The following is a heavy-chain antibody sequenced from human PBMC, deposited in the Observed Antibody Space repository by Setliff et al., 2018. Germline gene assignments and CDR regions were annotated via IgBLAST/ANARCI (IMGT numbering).Heavy chain of an antibody. J-gene: IGHJ4*02. V-gene: IGHV3-21*01. CDR2: FSSRNDYI. CDR1: GFSFSNYA. D-gene: IGHD2-2*01. CDR3: ARSENCGSTHCSPYDY. Sequence: PGGSLRLSCEASGFSFSNYAMNWVRQAPGKGLEWVASFSSRNDYIYHADSVKGRFTISRDNAKTSLYLQMDSLRVEDTAVYFCARSENCGSTHCSPYDYWGQGALVTVSS.